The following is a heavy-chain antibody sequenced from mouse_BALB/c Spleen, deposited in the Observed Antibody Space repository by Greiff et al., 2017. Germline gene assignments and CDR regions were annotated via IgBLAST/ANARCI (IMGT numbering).Heavy chain of an antibody. CDR2: IDPANGNT. V-gene: IGHV14-3*02. CDR1: GFNIKDTY. CDR3: ARRDY. J-gene: IGHJ2*01. Sequence: EVQRVESGAELVKPGASVKLSCTASGFNIKDTYMHWVKQRTEQGLEWIGRIDPANGNTKYDPKFQGKATITADTSSNTAYLQLSSLTSEDTAVYYCARRDYWGQGTTLTVSS.